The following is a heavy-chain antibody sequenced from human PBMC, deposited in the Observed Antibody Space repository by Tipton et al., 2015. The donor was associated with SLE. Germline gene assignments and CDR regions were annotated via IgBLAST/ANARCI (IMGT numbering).Heavy chain of an antibody. CDR2: ISSSSSYI. CDR1: GFTFSSYS. D-gene: IGHD4-17*01. CDR3: ARAPSGDLDAFDI. Sequence: SLRPSCAASGFTFSSYSMNWVRQAPGKGLEWVSSISSSSSYIYYADSVKGRFTISRDNAKNSLYLQMNSLRAEDTAVYYCARAPSGDLDAFDIWGQGTMVTVSS. V-gene: IGHV3-21*01. J-gene: IGHJ3*02.